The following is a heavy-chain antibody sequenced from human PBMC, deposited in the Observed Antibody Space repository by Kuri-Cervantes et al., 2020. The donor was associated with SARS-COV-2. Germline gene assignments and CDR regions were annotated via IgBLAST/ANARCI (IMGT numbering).Heavy chain of an antibody. CDR3: AKVEGYSYGYYYYGMDV. D-gene: IGHD5-18*01. Sequence: GESLKISCAASGFTFSSYAMHWVRQAPGKGLEWVAVISYDGSNKYYADSVKGRFTISRDNSKNTLYLQMSSLRAEDTAVYYCAKVEGYSYGYYYYGMDVWGQGTTVTVSS. J-gene: IGHJ6*02. CDR1: GFTFSSYA. CDR2: ISYDGSNK. V-gene: IGHV3-30*04.